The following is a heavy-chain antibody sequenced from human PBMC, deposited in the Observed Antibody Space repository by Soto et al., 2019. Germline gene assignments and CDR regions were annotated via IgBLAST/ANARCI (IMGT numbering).Heavy chain of an antibody. D-gene: IGHD3-10*01. CDR2: INAGNGNT. CDR3: ARVLGGPGSYSDY. Sequence: QVQLVQSGAEVKKPGASVKVSCKASGYTFTSYAIHWVRQAPGQRLEWMGWINAGNGNTKYSQKFQGRVTITRDTSASTAYIEVSSLRFEDMTVYYCARVLGGPGSYSDYWGQGTLVTVSS. CDR1: GYTFTSYA. J-gene: IGHJ4*02. V-gene: IGHV1-3*01.